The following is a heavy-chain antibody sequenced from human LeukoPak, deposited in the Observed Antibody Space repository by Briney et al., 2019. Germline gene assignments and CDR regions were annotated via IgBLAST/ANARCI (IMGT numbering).Heavy chain of an antibody. D-gene: IGHD4-17*01. CDR1: GFTFSSYG. J-gene: IGHJ4*02. CDR2: IWYDKSNK. Sequence: GRSLRLSCAASGFTFSSYGMNWVRQAPGKGLEWVAVIWYDKSNKYYADSVKGRFTISRDNSKNTLYLQMNSLRAEDTAVYYCAKGAEGYGDYYFDYWGQGTLVTVSS. V-gene: IGHV3-33*06. CDR3: AKGAEGYGDYYFDY.